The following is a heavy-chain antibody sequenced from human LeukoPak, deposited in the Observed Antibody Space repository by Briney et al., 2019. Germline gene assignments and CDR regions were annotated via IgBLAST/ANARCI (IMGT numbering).Heavy chain of an antibody. CDR1: GDSISDNNW. D-gene: IGHD1-26*01. Sequence: PSETLSLTCGVSGDSISDNNWWNWVRQPPGKGLEWIGEIHHSGSTNYNSSLKSRVTISVDKSKNQFSLKLSSVTAADTAVYYCARRSRLGPYYYYMDVWGKGTTVTISS. V-gene: IGHV4-4*02. J-gene: IGHJ6*03. CDR3: ARRSRLGPYYYYMDV. CDR2: IHHSGST.